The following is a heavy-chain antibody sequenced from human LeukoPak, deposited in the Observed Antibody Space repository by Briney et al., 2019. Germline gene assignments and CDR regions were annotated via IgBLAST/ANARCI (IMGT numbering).Heavy chain of an antibody. CDR3: ARAAVAGPGDV. CDR1: GFTFSSYS. Sequence: GGSLRLSCAASGFTFSSYSMTWVRQAPGKGLEWVANIKPDGSETYYVDPLKGRFTISRDNAENSLYLQMKSLRDEDTAVYYCARAAVAGPGDVWGQGTTVTVSS. V-gene: IGHV3-7*04. CDR2: IKPDGSET. D-gene: IGHD6-19*01. J-gene: IGHJ6*02.